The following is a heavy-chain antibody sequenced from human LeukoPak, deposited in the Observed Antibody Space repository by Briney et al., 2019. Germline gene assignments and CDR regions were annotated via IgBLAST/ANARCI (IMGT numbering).Heavy chain of an antibody. CDR3: AIDRRDYYDSSGLPADY. CDR1: GYTFTGYY. CDR2: INPNSGGT. V-gene: IGHV1-2*02. Sequence: GASVKVSCKASGYTFTGYYMHWVRQAPGRGHEWMGWINPNSGGTNYAPKFKGRVTMTRDTSISTAYMELSRLRSDDTAVYYWAIDRRDYYDSSGLPADYGGQGTLVTVSS. J-gene: IGHJ4*02. D-gene: IGHD3-22*01.